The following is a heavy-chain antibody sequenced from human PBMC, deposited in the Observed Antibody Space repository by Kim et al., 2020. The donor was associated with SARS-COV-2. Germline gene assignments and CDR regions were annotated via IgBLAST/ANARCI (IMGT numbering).Heavy chain of an antibody. Sequence: SETLSLTCTVSGGSISSYYWSWIRQPPGKGLEWIGYIYYRGSTNYNPSLKSLVTISVDTSKNQFSLKLSSVTAADTAVYYCACQGWATGAFYIWGQGTMVTVSS. V-gene: IGHV4-59*01. CDR2: IYYRGST. D-gene: IGHD1-26*01. CDR1: GGSISSYY. CDR3: ACQGWATGAFYI. J-gene: IGHJ3*02.